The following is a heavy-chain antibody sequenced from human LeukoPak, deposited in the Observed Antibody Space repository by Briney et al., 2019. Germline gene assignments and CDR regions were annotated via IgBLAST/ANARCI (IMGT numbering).Heavy chain of an antibody. J-gene: IGHJ4*02. CDR1: GGSISSYY. CDR2: IYYSGST. D-gene: IGHD6-13*01. V-gene: IGHV4-59*01. CDR3: ARGPLGPAAGHLNFDY. Sequence: SETLSLTCAVYGGSISSYYWSWIRQPPGKGLEWIGYIYYSGSTNYNPSLKSRVTISVDTSKNQFSLKLSSVTAADTAVYYCARGPLGPAAGHLNFDYWGQGTLVTVSS.